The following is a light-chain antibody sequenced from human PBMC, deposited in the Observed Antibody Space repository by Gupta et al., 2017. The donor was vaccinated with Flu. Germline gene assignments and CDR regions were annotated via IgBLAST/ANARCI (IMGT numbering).Light chain of an antibody. V-gene: IGKV6-21*01. J-gene: IGKJ4*02. CDR3: QQISSEPQT. Sequence: EILLTQSPDFQSVTPKEKVTITCRASQSIGSNLHWYQQKPEQSPKLLIKYASHSFSGVPSRFSGSGSGTDFTLTIKSLEAEDAATYYCQQISSEPQTFGEGTKVEIK. CDR1: QSIGSN. CDR2: YAS.